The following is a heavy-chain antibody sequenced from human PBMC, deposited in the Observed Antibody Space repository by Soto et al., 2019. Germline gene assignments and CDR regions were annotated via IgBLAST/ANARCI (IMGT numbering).Heavy chain of an antibody. CDR3: ARGDTAMEPLDY. Sequence: QVQLVQSGAEVKKPGASVKVSCKASGYTFTSYGISWVRQAPGQGLEWMGWISAYNGNTNYAQKLQGRVTMTTDTSTRTAYMGLRGLKSDDTAVDYCARGDTAMEPLDYWGQGTLVTVTS. CDR2: ISAYNGNT. D-gene: IGHD5-18*01. J-gene: IGHJ4*02. V-gene: IGHV1-18*04. CDR1: GYTFTSYG.